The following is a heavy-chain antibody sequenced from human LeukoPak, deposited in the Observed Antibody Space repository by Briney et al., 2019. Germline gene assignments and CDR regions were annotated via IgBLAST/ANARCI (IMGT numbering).Heavy chain of an antibody. CDR1: GFTFSSYG. CDR3: AKSQQQLKPDYDY. V-gene: IGHV3-23*01. J-gene: IGHJ4*02. D-gene: IGHD6-13*01. Sequence: PGGSLRLSCVASGFTFSSYGMSWVRQAPGKGLEWVSGSGGTTYYADSVKGRFTISRDNSKNTLYLQMNSLRVEDTAVYYCAKSQQQLKPDYDYWGQGTLVTVSS. CDR2: SGGTT.